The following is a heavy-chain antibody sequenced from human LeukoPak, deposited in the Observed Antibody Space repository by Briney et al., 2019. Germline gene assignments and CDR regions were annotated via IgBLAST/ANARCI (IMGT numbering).Heavy chain of an antibody. CDR3: ARDQGGYYDFWSGYPHDAFDI. V-gene: IGHV3-7*01. CDR2: IKQDGCEK. D-gene: IGHD3-3*01. J-gene: IGHJ3*02. Sequence: GGSLRLSCAASGFTFSSHWMSWVRQAPGKGLEWVANIKQDGCEKYYVDSVKGRFTISRDNAKNSLYLQMNSLRAEGTAVYYCARDQGGYYDFWSGYPHDAFDIWGQGTMVTVSS. CDR1: GFTFSSHW.